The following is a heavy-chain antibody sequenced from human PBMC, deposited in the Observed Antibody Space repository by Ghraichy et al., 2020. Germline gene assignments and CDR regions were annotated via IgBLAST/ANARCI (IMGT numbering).Heavy chain of an antibody. D-gene: IGHD3-3*01. J-gene: IGHJ3*02. CDR2: IYYSGST. V-gene: IGHV4-59*01. CDR3: ARSRTIFGVVVAFDI. CDR1: GGSISSYY. Sequence: SETLSLTCTVSGGSISSYYWSWIRQPPGKGLEWIGYIYYSGSTNYNPSLKSRVTISVDTSKNQFSLKLSSVTAADTAVYYCARSRTIFGVVVAFDIWGQGTMVTVSS.